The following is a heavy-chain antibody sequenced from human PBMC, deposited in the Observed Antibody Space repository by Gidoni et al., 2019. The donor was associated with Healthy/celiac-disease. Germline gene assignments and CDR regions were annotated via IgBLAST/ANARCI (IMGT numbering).Heavy chain of an antibody. D-gene: IGHD4-17*01. CDR1: GFTVSSNY. CDR3: SGTTVTTNSPYYYYGMDV. V-gene: IGHV3-53*01. Sequence: EVQLVESGGGLIQPGGSLRLSCAASGFTVSSNYMSGVRQAPGKGLEWVSGIYSGGSTYYADSVKGRFTISRDNSKNTLYLQMNSLRAEDTAVYYCSGTTVTTNSPYYYYGMDVWGQGTTVTVSS. CDR2: IYSGGST. J-gene: IGHJ6*02.